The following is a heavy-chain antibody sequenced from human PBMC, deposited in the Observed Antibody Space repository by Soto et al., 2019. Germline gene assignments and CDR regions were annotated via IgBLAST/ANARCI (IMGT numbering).Heavy chain of an antibody. J-gene: IGHJ4*02. V-gene: IGHV3-21*01. CDR2: ISSTTNYI. CDR3: SRESEDLTSLFAY. Sequence: GGSLRLSCAASGFTFTRYSMNWVRQAPGKGLEWVSSISSTTNYIYYADSMKGRFTVSRDNAKNSVYLEMNSLSAEDTAVYYCSRESEDLTSLFAYWGQGTLVIVSA. CDR1: GFTFTRYS.